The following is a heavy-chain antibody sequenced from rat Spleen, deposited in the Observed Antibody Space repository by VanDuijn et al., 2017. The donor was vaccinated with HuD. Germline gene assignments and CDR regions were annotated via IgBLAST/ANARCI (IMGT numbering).Heavy chain of an antibody. D-gene: IGHD1-11*01. J-gene: IGHJ1*01. Sequence: EVQLQESGPGLVKPSQSLSLTCSVTDYSITSNYWGWIRKFPGNKMEWIGHISYTGTTSYNPSLKSRISMTRDTSKNQFFLQLNSVTTEDTATYYCARHGYGGYPYWYFDFWGPGTMVTVSS. CDR3: ARHGYGGYPYWYFDF. CDR2: ISYTGTT. V-gene: IGHV3-1*01. CDR1: DYSITSNY.